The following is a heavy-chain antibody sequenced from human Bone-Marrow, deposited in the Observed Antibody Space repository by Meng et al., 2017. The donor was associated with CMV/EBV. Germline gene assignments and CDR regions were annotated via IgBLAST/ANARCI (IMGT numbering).Heavy chain of an antibody. Sequence: GESLKISCAASGFTFDDYAMHWVRQAPGKGLEWVSGINWNGGSTGYADSVKGRFTISRDNAKNSLYLQMNSLRAEDTALYYCARGSGGYYYYGMDVWGQGITVTVSS. D-gene: IGHD3-3*01. CDR3: ARGSGGYYYYGMDV. CDR1: GFTFDDYA. CDR2: INWNGGST. J-gene: IGHJ6*02. V-gene: IGHV3-20*04.